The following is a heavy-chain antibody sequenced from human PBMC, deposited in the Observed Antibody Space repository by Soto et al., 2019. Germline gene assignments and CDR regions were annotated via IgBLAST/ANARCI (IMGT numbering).Heavy chain of an antibody. V-gene: IGHV3-13*01. J-gene: IGHJ6*03. Sequence: GGSLRLSCAASGFTFSSYDMHWVRQATGKGLEWVSAIGTAGDTYYPGSVKSRITINPDTSKNQFSLQLNSVTPEDTAVYYCARVGYCSSTSCRTSGFVPYYYYYMDVWGKGTTVTVSS. CDR1: GFTFSSYD. CDR3: ARVGYCSSTSCRTSGFVPYYYYYMDV. D-gene: IGHD2-2*03. CDR2: IGTAGDT.